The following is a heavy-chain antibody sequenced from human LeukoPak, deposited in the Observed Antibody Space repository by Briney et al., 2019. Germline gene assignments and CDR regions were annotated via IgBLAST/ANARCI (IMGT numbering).Heavy chain of an antibody. Sequence: PSETLSLTCAVYGGSFSGYYWSWIRQPPGKGLEWIGEINHSGSTNYNPSLKSRVTISVDTSKNQFSLKLSSVTAADTAVCYCARGGYCSGGSCYRGLGWFDPWGQGTLVTVSS. D-gene: IGHD2-15*01. J-gene: IGHJ5*02. CDR3: ARGGYCSGGSCYRGLGWFDP. CDR2: INHSGST. CDR1: GGSFSGYY. V-gene: IGHV4-34*01.